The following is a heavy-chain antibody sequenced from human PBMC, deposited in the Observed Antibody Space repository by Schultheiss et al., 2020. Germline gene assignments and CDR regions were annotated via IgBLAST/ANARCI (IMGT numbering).Heavy chain of an antibody. CDR2: ISAYNGNT. V-gene: IGHV1-18*01. CDR3: AKGGGVRQWLQFDS. Sequence: ASVKVSCKASGYTFTSYGISWVRQAPGQGLEWMGWISAYNGNTYYAQNLQGRVTMTTDTSTTTAYMELRSLRSDDTAVYYCAKGGGVRQWLQFDSWGQGTLVTVSS. CDR1: GYTFTSYG. J-gene: IGHJ4*02. D-gene: IGHD3-16*01.